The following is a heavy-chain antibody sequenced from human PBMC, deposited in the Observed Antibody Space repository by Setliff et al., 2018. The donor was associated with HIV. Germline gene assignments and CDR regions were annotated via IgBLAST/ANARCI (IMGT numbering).Heavy chain of an antibody. CDR2: INTNTGNP. V-gene: IGHV7-4-1*02. CDR1: GYTFNNYA. Sequence: GVSVKVSCKASGYTFNNYAMNWVRQAPGQGLELMGWINTNTGNPTYAQGFTGRFVFSLDTSVSTAYLQISSLKAEDTAVYFCARDLKRPNSNFWGGYPIPFDSWGQGTLVTVSS. J-gene: IGHJ4*02. CDR3: ARDLKRPNSNFWGGYPIPFDS. D-gene: IGHD3-3*01.